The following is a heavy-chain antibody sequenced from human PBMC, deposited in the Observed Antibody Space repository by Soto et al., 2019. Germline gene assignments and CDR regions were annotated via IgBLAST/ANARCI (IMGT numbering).Heavy chain of an antibody. Sequence: EVQLLESGGAVVRPGGSLRLSCAASGLTFSSYAMGWIRQATGKGLEWVAGVSRAGTDRFYADSVRGRFSISRDNSRNTVYLYMNALRGDDTAVYFCVKYTVTEDLGESLGQGTLVSVAS. V-gene: IGHV3-23*01. CDR3: VKYTVTEDLGES. J-gene: IGHJ5*02. CDR1: GLTFSSYA. D-gene: IGHD3-16*01. CDR2: VSRAGTDR.